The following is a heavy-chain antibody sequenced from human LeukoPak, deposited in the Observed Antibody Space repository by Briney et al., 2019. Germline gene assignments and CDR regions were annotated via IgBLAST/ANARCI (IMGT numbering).Heavy chain of an antibody. D-gene: IGHD3-3*01. V-gene: IGHV1-69*05. CDR2: IIPSFGTA. CDR1: GGTFSSYA. CDR3: ARGYYDFCSGYTNSRDYFYHYMDV. J-gene: IGHJ6*03. Sequence: SVKVSCKASGGTFSSYAITWVRQAPGQGLEWMGGIIPSFGTANYAQRFQGRVTITTDESTSTVYMELSSLRSEDTAVYYCARGYYDFCSGYTNSRDYFYHYMDVWGKGTTVTVSS.